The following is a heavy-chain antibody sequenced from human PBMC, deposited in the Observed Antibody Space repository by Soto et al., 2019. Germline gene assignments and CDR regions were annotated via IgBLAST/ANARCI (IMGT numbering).Heavy chain of an antibody. V-gene: IGHV3-53*01. Sequence: GGSLRLSCAASGFTVSSSYLTWVRQAPGKGLEWVAILYTGTDTVYADSVKGRFTISRDSSKNTLYLQMHSLRAEDTAMYFCERYCYTGTYSGRLLDYWGQGSLVTVSS. CDR3: ERYCYTGTYSGRLLDY. J-gene: IGHJ4*02. D-gene: IGHD2-15*01. CDR2: LYTGTDT. CDR1: GFTVSSSY.